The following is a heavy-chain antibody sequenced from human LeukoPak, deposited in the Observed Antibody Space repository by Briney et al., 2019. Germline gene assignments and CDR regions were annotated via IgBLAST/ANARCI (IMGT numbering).Heavy chain of an antibody. D-gene: IGHD6-13*01. J-gene: IGHJ4*02. Sequence: SETLSLTCTVSGGSISSYYWSWIRQPAGKALEWIGRIYTSGSTNYNPSLKSRVTMSVDTSKNQFSLKLSSVTAADTAVYYCARWGGGSSSWYFPFDYWGQGTLVTVSS. CDR2: IYTSGST. V-gene: IGHV4-4*07. CDR3: ARWGGGSSSWYFPFDY. CDR1: GGSISSYY.